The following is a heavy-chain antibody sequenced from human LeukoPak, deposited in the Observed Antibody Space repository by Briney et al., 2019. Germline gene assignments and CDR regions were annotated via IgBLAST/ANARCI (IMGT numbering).Heavy chain of an antibody. CDR3: ARLKYSSGWLGGTYYFDY. CDR1: GGSISSYY. V-gene: IGHV4-59*01. Sequence: SETLSLTCTVSGGSISSYYWSWIRQPPGKGLEWIGYIYYSGSTNYNPSLKSRVTISVDTSKNQFSLKLSSVTAADTAVYYCARLKYSSGWLGGTYYFDYWGQGTLVTVSS. CDR2: IYYSGST. J-gene: IGHJ4*02. D-gene: IGHD6-19*01.